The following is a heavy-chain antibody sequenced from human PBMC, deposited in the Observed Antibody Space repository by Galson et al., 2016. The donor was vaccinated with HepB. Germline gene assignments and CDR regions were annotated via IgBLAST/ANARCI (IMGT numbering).Heavy chain of an antibody. CDR3: ARDRGGTYGKSFES. CDR2: IYYRGST. V-gene: IGHV4-59*01. Sequence: SETLSLTCTVSGGSISTYYWSWIRQPPGKGLEWIGYIYYRGSTKYSPSLEGRVTISVDAPKNQFSLKLTSASAADTAVYYCARDRGGTYGKSFESWGQVTLVTVSS. CDR1: GGSISTYY. D-gene: IGHD1-26*01. J-gene: IGHJ5*01.